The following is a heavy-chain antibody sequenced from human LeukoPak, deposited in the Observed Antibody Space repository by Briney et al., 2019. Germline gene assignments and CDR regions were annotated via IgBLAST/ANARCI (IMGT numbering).Heavy chain of an antibody. CDR1: GGSIGSGGYS. J-gene: IGHJ3*02. V-gene: IGHV4-30-2*01. Sequence: SETLSLTGAVSGGSIGSGGYSWSWIRQPPGKGLEWIGYIYHSGSTYYNPSLKSRVTISVDRSKNQFSLKLSSVTAADTAVYYCARGIILRFLGTPTGDAFDIWGQGTMVTVSS. CDR3: ARGIILRFLGTPTGDAFDI. CDR2: IYHSGST. D-gene: IGHD3-3*01.